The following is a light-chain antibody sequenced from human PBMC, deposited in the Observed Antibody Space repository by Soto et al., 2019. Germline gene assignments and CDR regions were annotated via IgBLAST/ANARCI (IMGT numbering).Light chain of an antibody. V-gene: IGKV1-5*01. CDR2: DAS. CDR3: QQYNTFSLN. CDR1: QSITAR. J-gene: IGKJ4*01. Sequence: DIRLTQSPSTLSASVADRVTITCRASQSITARLAWYQQKPGKAPKLLIYDASILERGVPSRFSGSGSGTEFTLTISTLQPDDFATYYCQQYNTFSLNFGGGTKV.